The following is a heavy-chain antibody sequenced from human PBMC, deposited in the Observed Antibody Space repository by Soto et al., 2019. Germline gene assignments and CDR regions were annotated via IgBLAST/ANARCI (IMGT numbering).Heavy chain of an antibody. Sequence: GRPCRTLSVFGGPLQKFAYFWGWVRPPPGKGLEWIGTVYYNENTYYNPSLKSRVAISVDTAKIQFSLKLRYVTAADTATYFCERRERYYGSPGWFDPWGQGTLVTVYS. J-gene: IGHJ5*01. V-gene: IGHV4-39*01. CDR3: ERRERYYGSPGWFDP. CDR2: VYYNENT. CDR1: GGPLQKFAYF. D-gene: IGHD3-10*01.